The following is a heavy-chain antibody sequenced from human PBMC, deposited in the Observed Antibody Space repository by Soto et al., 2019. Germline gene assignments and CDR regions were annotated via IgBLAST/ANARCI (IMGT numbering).Heavy chain of an antibody. CDR2: ISRYGDIT. CDR1: GFTFNIYA. D-gene: IGHD3-22*01. V-gene: IGHV3-23*01. J-gene: IGHJ4*02. CDR3: AKDRSLDHDSRGYLFDN. Sequence: EVQLLESGGDLIQPGGSLRLSCAASGFTFNIYAMTWVRQAPGKGLEWVSAISRYGDITYYADSVEGRFSLSSDNSKNTLYLQMNSLRAEDTAVYYCAKDRSLDHDSRGYLFDNWGQGTLVTVSS.